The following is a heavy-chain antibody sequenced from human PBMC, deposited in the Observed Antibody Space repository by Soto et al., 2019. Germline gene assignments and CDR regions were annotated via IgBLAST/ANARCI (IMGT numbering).Heavy chain of an antibody. CDR1: GGSFSGYY. CDR3: ASGIDAFDI. D-gene: IGHD3-10*01. CDR2: INHSGST. Sequence: QVQLQQWGAGLLKPSETLSLTCAVYGGSFSGYYWSWIRQPPGKGLEWIGEINHSGSTNYNPALKRRVTISVDTSKNQFSLKLSSVTAADTAVYYCASGIDAFDIWGQGTMVTVSS. J-gene: IGHJ3*02. V-gene: IGHV4-34*01.